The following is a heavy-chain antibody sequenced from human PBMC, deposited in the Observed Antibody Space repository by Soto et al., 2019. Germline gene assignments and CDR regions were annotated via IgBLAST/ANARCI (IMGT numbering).Heavy chain of an antibody. D-gene: IGHD3-10*01. Sequence: GGSLRLSCAASGFTFSSYAMSWVRQAPGKGLEWVSAISGSGGSTYYADSVKGRFTISRDNSKNTLYLQMNSLRAEDTAVYYCAKPPVTDWGDYYYYYMDVWSKGTTVTVSS. CDR2: ISGSGGST. J-gene: IGHJ6*03. CDR1: GFTFSSYA. V-gene: IGHV3-23*01. CDR3: AKPPVTDWGDYYYYYMDV.